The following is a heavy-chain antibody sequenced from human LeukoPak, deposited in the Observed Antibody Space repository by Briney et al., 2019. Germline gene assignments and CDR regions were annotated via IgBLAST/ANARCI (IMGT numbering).Heavy chain of an antibody. CDR1: GFTFSSYA. Sequence: PGGSLRLSCAASGFTFSSYAMSWVRQAPGKGLEWVSAISGSGGSTYYADSVKGRFTISRDNSKNTLYLQMNRLRAEDTAVYYCAQDELRFLEWPHGMDVWGQGTTVTVSS. CDR3: AQDELRFLEWPHGMDV. J-gene: IGHJ6*02. V-gene: IGHV3-23*01. D-gene: IGHD3-3*01. CDR2: ISGSGGST.